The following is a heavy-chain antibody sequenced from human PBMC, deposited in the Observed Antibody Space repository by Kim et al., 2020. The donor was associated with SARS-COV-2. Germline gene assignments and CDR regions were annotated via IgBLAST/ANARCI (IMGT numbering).Heavy chain of an antibody. CDR1: GGSFSGYY. Sequence: SETLSLTCAVYGGSFSGYYWSWIRQPPGKGLEWIGEINHSGRPNYNPSLKSRVTISVDTSKNQFSLKLTSVTAADTAVYFCARSLSNTPGRGSHYFDLWG. D-gene: IGHD3-10*01. V-gene: IGHV4-34*01. CDR2: INHSGRP. CDR3: ARSLSNTPGRGSHYFDL. J-gene: IGHJ3*01.